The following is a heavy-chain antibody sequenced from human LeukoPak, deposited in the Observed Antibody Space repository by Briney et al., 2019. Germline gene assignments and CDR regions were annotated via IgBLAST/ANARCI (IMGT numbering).Heavy chain of an antibody. Sequence: GGSLRLSCAASAFTFSNYNMNWVRQAPGKGLEWVSSITSSGSYIYYADSVKGRFTISRDNAKNSLYLQLNSLRAEDTAVYYCASAPIVVVPYSGIFGYYYMDVWGKGTTVTVSS. D-gene: IGHD2-21*01. CDR3: ASAPIVVVPYSGIFGYYYMDV. V-gene: IGHV3-21*04. J-gene: IGHJ6*03. CDR1: AFTFSNYN. CDR2: ITSSGSYI.